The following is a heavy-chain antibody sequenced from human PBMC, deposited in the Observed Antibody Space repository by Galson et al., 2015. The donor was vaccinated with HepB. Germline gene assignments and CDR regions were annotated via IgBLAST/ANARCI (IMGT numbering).Heavy chain of an antibody. CDR3: ARDRGSSWYGSMDV. CDR2: IYYSGST. Sequence: LSLTCSVSGGSISSSGYHWSWIRQHPGKGLEWIGNIYYSGSTYYNPSLKSRLTISVDTSKNQFSLRLDSVTAADTAVYYCARDRGSSWYGSMDVWGQGTTVTVSS. D-gene: IGHD6-13*01. J-gene: IGHJ6*02. V-gene: IGHV4-31*03. CDR1: GGSISSSGYH.